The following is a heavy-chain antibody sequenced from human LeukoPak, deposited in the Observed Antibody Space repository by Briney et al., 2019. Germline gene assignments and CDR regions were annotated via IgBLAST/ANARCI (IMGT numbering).Heavy chain of an antibody. D-gene: IGHD6-13*01. CDR2: IYYTGNT. CDR3: AREAGDAFDI. CDR1: GGSFSGYY. V-gene: IGHV4-34*01. J-gene: IGHJ3*02. Sequence: PSETLSLTCAVYGGSFSGYYWSWLRQPPGKGLEWIGSIYYTGNTYYNPSLKSRVTISVDTSKNQFSLKLSSVTAADTAVYYCAREAGDAFDIWGQGTMVTVSS.